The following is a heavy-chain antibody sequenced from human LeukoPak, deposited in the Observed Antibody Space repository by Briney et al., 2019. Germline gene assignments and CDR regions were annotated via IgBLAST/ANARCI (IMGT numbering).Heavy chain of an antibody. CDR2: IIPIFGTA. Sequence: ASVKVSCKASGGTFSSYAISWVRQAPGQGLEWMGGIIPIFGTASYAQKFQGRVTITTDESTSTAYMELSSLRSEDTAVYYCARQPPLRVPSPAPGWFDPWGQGTLVTVSS. V-gene: IGHV1-69*05. CDR3: ARQPPLRVPSPAPGWFDP. CDR1: GGTFSSYA. J-gene: IGHJ5*02. D-gene: IGHD2-2*01.